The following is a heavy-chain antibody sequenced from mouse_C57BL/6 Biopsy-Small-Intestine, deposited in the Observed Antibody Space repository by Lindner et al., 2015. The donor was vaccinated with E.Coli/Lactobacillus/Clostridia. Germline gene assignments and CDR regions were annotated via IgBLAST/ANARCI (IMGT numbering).Heavy chain of an antibody. CDR1: GYSFTGYY. CDR2: IIPYNGGT. V-gene: IGHV1-26*01. CDR3: ARQDKGNDAMDY. D-gene: IGHD2-1*01. J-gene: IGHJ4*01. Sequence: VQLQESGPELVKPGASVKISCKASGYSFTGYYMQWVKQGPGKSLEWIGLIIPYNGGTSNNQKFKGKATLTVDKSSSTAYMELRSLTSEDSAVYYCARQDKGNDAMDYWGQGTSVTVSS.